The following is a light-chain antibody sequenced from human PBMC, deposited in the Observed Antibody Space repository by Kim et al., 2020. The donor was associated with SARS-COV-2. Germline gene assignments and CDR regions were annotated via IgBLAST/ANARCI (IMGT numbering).Light chain of an antibody. V-gene: IGKV3-11*01. CDR2: DAL. CDR3: QQRANWPLS. CDR1: QSVSDS. J-gene: IGKJ4*01. Sequence: LSPEERATPSCRASQSVSDSLAWYQHKPGRAPRLLIYDALSRATGIPARFSGSGSGADFTLTISSLEPEDFAVYYCQQRANWPLSFGGGTKVDIK.